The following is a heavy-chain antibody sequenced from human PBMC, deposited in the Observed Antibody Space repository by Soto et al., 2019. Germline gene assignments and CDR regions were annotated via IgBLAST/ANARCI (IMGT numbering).Heavy chain of an antibody. CDR3: ARGARIEQLVLFDY. D-gene: IGHD6-6*01. Sequence: QVQLVESGGGVVQPGRSLRLSCAASGFTFSSYGMHWVRQAPGKGLEWVAVIWYDGSNKYYADSVKGRFTISRDNSKNTLYLQMNSLRAEDTAVYYCARGARIEQLVLFDYWGQGTLVTVSS. V-gene: IGHV3-33*01. CDR1: GFTFSSYG. CDR2: IWYDGSNK. J-gene: IGHJ4*02.